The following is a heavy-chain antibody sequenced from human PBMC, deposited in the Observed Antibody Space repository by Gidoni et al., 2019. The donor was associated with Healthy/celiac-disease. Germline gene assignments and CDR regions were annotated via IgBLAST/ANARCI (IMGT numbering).Heavy chain of an antibody. V-gene: IGHV4-34*01. Sequence: QVQLQPSGAGRLKPSETLSLTCAVYGGSFSGYYWSWIRQPPGKGLEWIGEINHSGSTNYNPSLKSRVTISVDTSKNQFSLKLSSVTAADTAVYYCALTTLYYYYGMDVWGQGTTVTVSS. CDR3: ALTTLYYYYGMDV. CDR2: INHSGST. D-gene: IGHD4-17*01. J-gene: IGHJ6*02. CDR1: GGSFSGYY.